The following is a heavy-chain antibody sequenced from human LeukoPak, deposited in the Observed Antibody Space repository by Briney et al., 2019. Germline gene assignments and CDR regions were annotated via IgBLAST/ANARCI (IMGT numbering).Heavy chain of an antibody. Sequence: GGSLRLPCAASGFTFSSYAMSWFRQAPGKGLEWVSAISGSGGSTYYADSVKGRITISRDNPKNTLYLQMNSLRAEDTAVYYCAKGSPTVTTGRFDYWGQGTLVTVSP. V-gene: IGHV3-23*01. CDR1: GFTFSSYA. CDR2: ISGSGGST. J-gene: IGHJ4*02. D-gene: IGHD4-17*01. CDR3: AKGSPTVTTGRFDY.